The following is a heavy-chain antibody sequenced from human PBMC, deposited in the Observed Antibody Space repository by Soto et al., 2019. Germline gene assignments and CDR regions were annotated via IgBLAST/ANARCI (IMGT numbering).Heavy chain of an antibody. Sequence: QVQLVQSGPEVKKPGSSVKVSCEASGGTFSNFAVNWVRQAPGQGLEWVGGIIPLFNVAKYAQKFEVIVNIVADDSTSTANIYLSRLISDDTAVYYCAASVRDGLGYYYKDTEGLDIWGQGTMVTVSS. CDR3: AASVRDGLGYYYKDTEGLDI. D-gene: IGHD3-22*01. CDR1: GGTFSNFA. V-gene: IGHV1-69*01. J-gene: IGHJ3*02. CDR2: IIPLFNVA.